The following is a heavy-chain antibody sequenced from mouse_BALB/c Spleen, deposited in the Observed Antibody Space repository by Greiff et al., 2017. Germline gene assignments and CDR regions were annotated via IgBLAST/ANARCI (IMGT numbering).Heavy chain of an antibody. CDR3: ADGYYGAY. V-gene: IGHV5-9-3*01. Sequence: EVHLVESGGGLVKPGGSLKLSCAASGFTFSSYAMSWVRQTPEKRLEWVATISSGGSYTYYPDSVKGRFTISRDNAKNTLYLQMSSLKSEDTAMYYCADGYYGAYWGQGTLVTVSA. CDR1: GFTFSSYA. J-gene: IGHJ3*01. CDR2: ISSGGSYT. D-gene: IGHD2-3*01.